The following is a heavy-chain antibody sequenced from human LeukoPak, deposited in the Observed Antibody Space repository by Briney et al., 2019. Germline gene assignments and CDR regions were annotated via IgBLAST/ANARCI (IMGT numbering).Heavy chain of an antibody. CDR3: ARDGDYDILTGYYLSPLFDY. Sequence: GASVKVSCKASGYTFTSYGISRVRQAPGQGLEWMGWISAYNGNTNYAQKLQGRVTMTTDTSTSTAYMELRSLRSDDTAVDYCARDGDYDILTGYYLSPLFDYWGQGTLVTVSS. D-gene: IGHD3-9*01. J-gene: IGHJ4*02. CDR2: ISAYNGNT. CDR1: GYTFTSYG. V-gene: IGHV1-18*01.